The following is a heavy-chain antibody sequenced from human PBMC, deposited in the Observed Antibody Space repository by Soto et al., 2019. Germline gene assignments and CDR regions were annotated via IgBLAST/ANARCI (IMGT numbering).Heavy chain of an antibody. V-gene: IGHV1-3*05. CDR1: GYTFTSYA. CDR3: ARGGYSSSSMGY. CDR2: INAGNGNK. Sequence: QVHLVQSGAEERKPGASVKVSCKASGYTFTSYAMHWVRQAPGQRLEWMGWINAGNGNKKYSQKFQGRVTITRDTSASTAYMELSSLRSEDTAVYYCARGGYSSSSMGYWGQGTLVTVSS. D-gene: IGHD6-6*01. J-gene: IGHJ4*02.